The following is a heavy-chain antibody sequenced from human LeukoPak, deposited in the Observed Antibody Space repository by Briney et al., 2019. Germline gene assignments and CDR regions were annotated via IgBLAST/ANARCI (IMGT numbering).Heavy chain of an antibody. CDR3: ARRYDFWSGYPTAFDY. D-gene: IGHD3-3*01. J-gene: IGHJ4*02. CDR1: GYTFTVYY. CDR2: INPNTGGT. Sequence: AASVTVSFKASGYTFTVYYMYWVRQAPGQGLEWMGFINPNTGGTIYAQKFQARVTITRDTSISTAYMELRGLISDDTAVYYCARRYDFWSGYPTAFDYWGQGTLVTVSS. V-gene: IGHV1-2*02.